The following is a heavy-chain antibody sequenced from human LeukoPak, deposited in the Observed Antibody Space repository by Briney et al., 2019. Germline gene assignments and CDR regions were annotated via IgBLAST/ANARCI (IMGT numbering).Heavy chain of an antibody. V-gene: IGHV4-34*01. J-gene: IGHJ4*02. CDR2: IDHSGST. CDR3: ARQTTSPVDYFDY. CDR1: GGSFSDYY. D-gene: IGHD1-1*01. Sequence: SETLSLTCGVYGGSFSDYYWTWIRQPPGKGLEWIAEIDHSGSTNYNPSLKSRVTISVDTSKKQFSLKLTSVTAADTAVYFCARQTTSPVDYFDYWGQGTLVTASS.